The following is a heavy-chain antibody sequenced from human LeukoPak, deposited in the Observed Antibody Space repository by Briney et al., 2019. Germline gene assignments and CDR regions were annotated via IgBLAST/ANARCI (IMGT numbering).Heavy chain of an antibody. D-gene: IGHD1-26*01. J-gene: IGHJ4*02. CDR1: GGSISSYY. V-gene: IGHV4-4*07. CDR2: IYTSGST. Sequence: SETLSLTCTVSGGSISSYYWSWIRQPAGKGLEWIGRIYTSGSTNYNPSLKSRVTMSVDTSKNQFSLKLSSVTAADTAVYYCARGAIVGAPDEFDYWGQGTLVTVSS. CDR3: ARGAIVGAPDEFDY.